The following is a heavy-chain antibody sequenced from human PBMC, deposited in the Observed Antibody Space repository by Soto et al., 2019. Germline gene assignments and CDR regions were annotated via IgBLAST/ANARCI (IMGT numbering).Heavy chain of an antibody. Sequence: SETLSLTCTVSGGSISSGGYYWSWIRQHPGKGLEWIGYIYYSGSTYYNPSLKSRVTISVDTSKNQFSLKLSSATAADTAVYYCARGIRSGWFDPWGQGTLVTVSS. D-gene: IGHD3-3*01. CDR1: GGSISSGGYY. CDR3: ARGIRSGWFDP. CDR2: IYYSGST. J-gene: IGHJ5*02. V-gene: IGHV4-31*03.